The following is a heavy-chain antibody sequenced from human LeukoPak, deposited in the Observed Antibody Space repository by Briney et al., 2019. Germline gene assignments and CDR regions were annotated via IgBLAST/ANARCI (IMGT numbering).Heavy chain of an antibody. J-gene: IGHJ4*02. CDR2: ISSSSTFI. CDR1: GFSFSNYE. Sequence: GGSLRLSCAASGFSFSNYEMNWVRQAPGKGLEWVSSISSSSTFIYYAHSVKGRFTISRDNAKNSLYLQMDSLRAEDTAVYYCARDGYSGYDSDNDYWGQGTLVTVSS. D-gene: IGHD5-12*01. V-gene: IGHV3-21*01. CDR3: ARDGYSGYDSDNDY.